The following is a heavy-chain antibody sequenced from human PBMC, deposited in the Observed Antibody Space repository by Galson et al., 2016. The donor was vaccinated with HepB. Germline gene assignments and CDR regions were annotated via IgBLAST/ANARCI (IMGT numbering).Heavy chain of an antibody. CDR1: GFTFSSYA. CDR2: ISGSGGST. V-gene: IGHV3-23*01. D-gene: IGHD2-15*01. CDR3: ANHDCSGGSCYFFIDYAFDI. Sequence: SLRLSCAASGFTFSSYAMSWVRQAPGKGLEWVSAISGSGGSTYYADSVKGRFTISRDNSKSTLYLQMNSLRAEDTAVYYCANHDCSGGSCYFFIDYAFDIWGQGTMVTVSS. J-gene: IGHJ3*02.